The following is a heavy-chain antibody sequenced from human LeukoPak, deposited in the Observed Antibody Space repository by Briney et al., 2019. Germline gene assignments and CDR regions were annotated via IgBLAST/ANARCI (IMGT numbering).Heavy chain of an antibody. J-gene: IGHJ4*02. V-gene: IGHV3-23*01. CDR2: ISGSGGST. Sequence: PGGSLRFSCAASGFTFSSYAMSWVRQAPGKGLEWVSAISGSGGSTYYADSVKGRFTISRDNSKNTLYLQMNSLRAEDTAVYYCARNLYYYDSSGYYYYWGQGTLVTVSS. CDR1: GFTFSSYA. CDR3: ARNLYYYDSSGYYYY. D-gene: IGHD3-22*01.